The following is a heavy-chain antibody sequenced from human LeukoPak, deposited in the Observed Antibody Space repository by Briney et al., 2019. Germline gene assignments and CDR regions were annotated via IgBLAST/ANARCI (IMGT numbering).Heavy chain of an antibody. CDR1: GGSIRSSSYY. V-gene: IGHV4-39*07. CDR2: VYSSGRT. Sequence: PSETLSLTCTVSGGSIRSSSYYWGWIRQPPGKGLEWIGSVYSSGRTYYNPSLKSRVTISVDTSKNQFSLKLSSVTAADTAVYYCASLTTAEAFDIWGQGTMVTVSS. J-gene: IGHJ3*02. CDR3: ASLTTAEAFDI. D-gene: IGHD3-22*01.